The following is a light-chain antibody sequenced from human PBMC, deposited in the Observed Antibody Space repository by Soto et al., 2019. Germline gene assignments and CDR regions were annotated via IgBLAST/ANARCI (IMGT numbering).Light chain of an antibody. CDR1: GSGLGHYNS. J-gene: IGLJ1*01. Sequence: QSVLTQPRSVSGSPGQSVTISCTGTGSGLGHYNSVSWYQYHPGKAPKLIIFDVSEWPAGVPDRFSGSKSANTASLTISGRQFEDEADYYCCSYAGSYVYVFGTGTKLPVL. CDR3: CSYAGSYVYV. V-gene: IGLV2-11*01. CDR2: DVS.